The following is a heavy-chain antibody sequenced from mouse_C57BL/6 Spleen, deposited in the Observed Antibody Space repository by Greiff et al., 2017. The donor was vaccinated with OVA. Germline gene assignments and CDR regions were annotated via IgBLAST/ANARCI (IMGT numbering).Heavy chain of an antibody. CDR3: ARGVTTVVAHWYFEV. Sequence: VQLQQSGPELVKPGASVKMSCKASGYTFTDYNMHWVKQSHGKSLEWIGYINPNNGGTSYNQKFKGKATLTVNKSSSTAYMELRSLTSEDSAVYYCARGVTTVVAHWYFEVWGTGTTVTVSS. J-gene: IGHJ1*03. CDR1: GYTFTDYN. V-gene: IGHV1-22*01. D-gene: IGHD1-1*01. CDR2: INPNNGGT.